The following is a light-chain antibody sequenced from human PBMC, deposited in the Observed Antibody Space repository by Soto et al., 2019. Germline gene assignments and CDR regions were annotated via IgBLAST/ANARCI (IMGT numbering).Light chain of an antibody. Sequence: DIRMTQSTSSLSASVGDRVSITCRASQSISTHLSWYQQKPGKAPKLLIYAASSLQSWVPSRFTGSGSGTDFTLTISSLQPEDFATYYCQQSYTSWWTFGQGTKVDIK. V-gene: IGKV1-39*01. J-gene: IGKJ1*01. CDR1: QSISTH. CDR2: AAS. CDR3: QQSYTSWWT.